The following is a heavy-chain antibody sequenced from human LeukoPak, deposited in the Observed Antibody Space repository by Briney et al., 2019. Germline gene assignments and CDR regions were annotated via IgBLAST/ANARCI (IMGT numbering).Heavy chain of an antibody. D-gene: IGHD3-9*01. V-gene: IGHV3-48*01. CDR2: ISSSSSTI. J-gene: IGHJ4*02. Sequence: GGSLRLSCAASGFTFSSYNMNWVRQAPGKGLEWVSYISSSSSTIYYADSVKGRFTISRDNAKNSLYLQMNSLRAEDTAVYYCARSGYNILTGYCAYWGQGTLVTVSS. CDR1: GFTFSSYN. CDR3: ARSGYNILTGYCAY.